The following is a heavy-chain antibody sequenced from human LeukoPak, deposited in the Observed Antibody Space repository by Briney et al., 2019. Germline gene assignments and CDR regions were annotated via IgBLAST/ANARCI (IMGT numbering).Heavy chain of an antibody. CDR1: GFSLSTSGVG. V-gene: IGHV2-5*02. J-gene: IGHJ4*02. CDR3: AHSIDPGIEREAGYFDY. Sequence: SGPTLVNPTQTLTLTCTFSGFSLSTSGVGVGWIRQPPGKALEWLALIYWDDDKRYSPSLKSRLTITKDTSKNQVVLTMTNMDPVDTATYYCAHSIDPGIEREAGYFDYWGQGTLVTVSS. D-gene: IGHD1-1*01. CDR2: IYWDDDK.